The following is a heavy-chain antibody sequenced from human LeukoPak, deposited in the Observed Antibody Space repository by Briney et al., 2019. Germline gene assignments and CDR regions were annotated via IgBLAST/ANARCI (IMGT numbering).Heavy chain of an antibody. D-gene: IGHD2-21*02. CDR1: GGSISSSSYY. J-gene: IGHJ4*02. CDR3: ARVETATRSPYFDY. CDR2: IYYSGST. Sequence: PSETLSLTCTVSGGSISSSSYYWGWIRQPPGKGLERIGSIYYSGSTYYNPSLKSRVTISVDTSKNQFSLKLSSVTAADTAVYYCARVETATRSPYFDYWGQGTLVTVSS. V-gene: IGHV4-39*07.